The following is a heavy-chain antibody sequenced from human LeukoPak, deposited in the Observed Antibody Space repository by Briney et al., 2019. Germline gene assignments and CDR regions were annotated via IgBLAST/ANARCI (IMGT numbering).Heavy chain of an antibody. CDR2: IWYDGSNK. D-gene: IGHD4-17*01. CDR1: GFTFSSYA. CDR3: ARDFGDYGDWYYFDY. V-gene: IGHV3-33*08. Sequence: GRSLRLSCAASGFTFSSYAMHWVRQAPGKGLEWVAVIWYDGSNKYYADSVKGRFTISRDNSKNTLYLQMNSLRAEDTAVYYCARDFGDYGDWYYFDYWGQGTLVTVSS. J-gene: IGHJ4*02.